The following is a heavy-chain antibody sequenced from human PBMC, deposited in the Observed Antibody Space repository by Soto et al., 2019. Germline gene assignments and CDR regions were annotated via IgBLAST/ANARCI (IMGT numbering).Heavy chain of an antibody. CDR3: AKDFKPLTGSTPNDAFDI. D-gene: IGHD1-20*01. V-gene: IGHV3-23*01. Sequence: GGSLRLSCAASGFTFSSYAMSWVRQAPGKGLEWVSAISGSGGSTYYADSVKGRFTISRDNSKNTLYLQMNSLRAEDTAVYYCAKDFKPLTGSTPNDAFDIWGQGTMVTVSS. CDR2: ISGSGGST. J-gene: IGHJ3*02. CDR1: GFTFSSYA.